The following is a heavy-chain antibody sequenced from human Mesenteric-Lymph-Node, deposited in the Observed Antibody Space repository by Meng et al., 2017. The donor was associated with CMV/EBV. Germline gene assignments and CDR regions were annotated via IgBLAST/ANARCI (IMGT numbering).Heavy chain of an antibody. J-gene: IGHJ3*02. V-gene: IGHV4-39*01. CDR1: GGSISGSDYY. D-gene: IGHD5-12*01. CDR3: ARPVYSGCGDAFDI. Sequence: SETLSLTCIVSGGSISGSDYYWGWIRQPPGKGLEWIGSVYYTGTTHYNPSLKSRVIISVDTSKNQLSLKVKSVTATDTAVYYCARPVYSGCGDAFDIWGQGTMVTVSS. CDR2: VYYTGTT.